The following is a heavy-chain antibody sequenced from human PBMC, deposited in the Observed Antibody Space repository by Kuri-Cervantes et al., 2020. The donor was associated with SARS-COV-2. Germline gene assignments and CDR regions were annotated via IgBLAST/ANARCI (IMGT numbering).Heavy chain of an antibody. Sequence: GGSLRLSCAASGFTFSSYGMHWVRQAPGKGLEWVAVISYDGSNNNYANSVKGRFTISRANSTNTLYLQMNSLRAEDTAVYYCAKARHRLEWELSDYWGQGTLVTVSS. J-gene: IGHJ4*02. CDR2: ISYDGSNN. V-gene: IGHV3-30*18. CDR3: AKARHRLEWELSDY. D-gene: IGHD1-26*01. CDR1: GFTFSSYG.